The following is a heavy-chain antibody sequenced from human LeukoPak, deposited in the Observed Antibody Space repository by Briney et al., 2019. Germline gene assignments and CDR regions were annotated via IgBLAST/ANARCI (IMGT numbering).Heavy chain of an antibody. J-gene: IGHJ4*02. CDR2: IYNRGST. CDR3: ARRATNGPPYYFDN. Sequence: SETLSLTCTVSGGSISNYYSSWIRQPPGKGLEWIGYIYNRGSTEYNPSLKSRVTMSTDTSKNQFSLKLSSVTAADTAVYYCARRATNGPPYYFDNWGQGTLVTVSS. CDR1: GGSISNYY. V-gene: IGHV4-59*08.